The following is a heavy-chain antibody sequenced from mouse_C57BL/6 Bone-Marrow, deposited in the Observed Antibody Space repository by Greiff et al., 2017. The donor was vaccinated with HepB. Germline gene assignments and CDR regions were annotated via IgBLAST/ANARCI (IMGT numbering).Heavy chain of an antibody. CDR1: GYAFSSYW. V-gene: IGHV1-80*01. D-gene: IGHD3-2*02. J-gene: IGHJ2*01. Sequence: QVQLQQSGAELVKPGASVKISCKASGYAFSSYWMNWVKQRPGKGLEWIGQIYPGDGDTNYNGKFKGKATLTADKSSSTAYMQLSSLTSEDSAVYFCARSDSSAPYYFDYWGQGTTLTVSS. CDR2: IYPGDGDT. CDR3: ARSDSSAPYYFDY.